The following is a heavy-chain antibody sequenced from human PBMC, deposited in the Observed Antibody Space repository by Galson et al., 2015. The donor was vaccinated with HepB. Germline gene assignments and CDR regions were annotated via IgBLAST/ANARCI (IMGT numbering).Heavy chain of an antibody. V-gene: IGHV3-23*01. Sequence: LRLSCAASGFTFSSYAMSWVRQAPGKGLEWVSAISGSGGSTYYADSVKGRFTISRDNSKNTLYLQMNSLRAEDTAVYYCAKGRGLAMDIDYWGQGTLVTVSS. D-gene: IGHD2-2*03. CDR3: AKGRGLAMDIDY. J-gene: IGHJ4*02. CDR2: ISGSGGST. CDR1: GFTFSSYA.